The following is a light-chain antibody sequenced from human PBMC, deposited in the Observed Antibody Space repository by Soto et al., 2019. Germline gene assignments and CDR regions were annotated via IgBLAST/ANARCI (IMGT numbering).Light chain of an antibody. CDR1: SSDVGGYNY. CDR2: DVS. CDR3: SSYTSSGTLYV. V-gene: IGLV2-14*01. J-gene: IGLJ1*01. Sequence: QSVLTQPASVSGSPGQSITISCTGTSSDVGGYNYVSWYQQHPGKAPKLMIYDVSNRPSGVSIRFSGSKSGNTASLTFSGLQAEDEADYYCSSYTSSGTLYVFGTGTKVTVL.